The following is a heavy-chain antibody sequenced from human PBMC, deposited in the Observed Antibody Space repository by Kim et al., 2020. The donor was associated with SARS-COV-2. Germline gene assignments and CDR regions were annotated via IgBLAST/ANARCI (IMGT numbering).Heavy chain of an antibody. Sequence: SETLSLTCTVSGGSISSSSYYWGWIRQPPGKGLEWIGSIYYSGSTYYNPSLKSRVTISVDTSKNQFSLKLSSVTAADTAVYYCARDWGYSGYDRSDYWGQGSRGSVSS. CDR1: GGSISSSSYY. J-gene: IGHJ4*02. CDR2: IYYSGST. CDR3: ARDWGYSGYDRSDY. D-gene: IGHD5-12*01. V-gene: IGHV4-39*07.